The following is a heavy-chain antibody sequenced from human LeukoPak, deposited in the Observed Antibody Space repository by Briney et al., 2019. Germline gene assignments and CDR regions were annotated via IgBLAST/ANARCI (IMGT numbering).Heavy chain of an antibody. D-gene: IGHD1-26*01. V-gene: IGHV1-24*01. CDR3: ATEIVGGTGEYYFDY. CDR2: FDPEDGET. J-gene: IGHJ4*02. Sequence: ASVKVSFKVSGYTLTELSMHWVRQAPGKGLGWMGGFDPEDGETIYAQKFQGRVTMTEDTSTDTAYMELSSLRSEDTAVYYCATEIVGGTGEYYFDYWGQGTLVTVSS. CDR1: GYTLTELS.